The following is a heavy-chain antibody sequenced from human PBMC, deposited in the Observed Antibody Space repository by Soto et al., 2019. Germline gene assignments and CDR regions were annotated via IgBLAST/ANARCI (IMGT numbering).Heavy chain of an antibody. Sequence: PGGSLRLSCAASGFTLSSYAMSWVRQAPGKGLEWVSGISGSGKTYYADSVKGRFTISRDNSKNTLYLQMNSLRAEDTAVYYCAKDDTVAGIDFDCWGQGTLVTV. D-gene: IGHD6-19*01. V-gene: IGHV3-23*01. CDR2: ISGSGKT. CDR1: GFTLSSYA. CDR3: AKDDTVAGIDFDC. J-gene: IGHJ4*02.